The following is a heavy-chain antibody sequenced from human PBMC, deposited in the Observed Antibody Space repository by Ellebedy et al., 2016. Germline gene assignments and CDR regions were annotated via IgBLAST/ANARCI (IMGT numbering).Heavy chain of an antibody. CDR1: GFTFSNYF. J-gene: IGHJ4*02. V-gene: IGHV3-23*01. CDR2: ISCAGYTT. Sequence: GGSLRLSXATSGFTFSNYFMTWIRRAPGKGLEWVATISCAGYTTFFADSVKGRFTISRDNSKNTLYLQMNNLRVDDTALYYCRQGHYFDQWGQGALVTVSS. CDR3: RQGHYFDQ.